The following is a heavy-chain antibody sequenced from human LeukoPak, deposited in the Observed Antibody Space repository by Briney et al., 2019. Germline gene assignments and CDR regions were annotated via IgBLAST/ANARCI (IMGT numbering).Heavy chain of an antibody. D-gene: IGHD5-24*01. CDR2: IFYSGNT. V-gene: IGHV4-59*01. CDR1: GDSMNNYY. J-gene: IGHJ4*02. Sequence: SETLSLTCTVSGDSMNNYYWSWIRQPPGKGLEWIGNIFYSGNTNYNPSLKSRVTIPVDTSKNQFSLKLSSVTAADTAVYYCARQTGWVKSSYYFDSWGQGTLITVSS. CDR3: ARQTGWVKSSYYFDS.